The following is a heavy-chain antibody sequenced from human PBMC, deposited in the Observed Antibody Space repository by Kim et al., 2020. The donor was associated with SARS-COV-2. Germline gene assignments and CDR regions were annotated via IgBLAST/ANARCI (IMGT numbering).Heavy chain of an antibody. J-gene: IGHJ4*02. V-gene: IGHV3-15*01. D-gene: IGHD2-15*01. CDR3: TTADRSILDY. CDR1: GFTFSNGW. Sequence: WGSLRLSCAATGFTFSNGWMSWVRQAPGRGLEWVGRIKSNTAGGTTDFAAPVKGRFTISRDDSKNTLYLLMNSLKTEDTAVYYCTTADRSILDYWGQGTLVTVSS. CDR2: IKSNTAGGTT.